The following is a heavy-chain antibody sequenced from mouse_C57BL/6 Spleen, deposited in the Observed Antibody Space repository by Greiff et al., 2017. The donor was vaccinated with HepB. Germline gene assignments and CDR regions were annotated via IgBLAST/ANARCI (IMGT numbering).Heavy chain of an antibody. Sequence: VQLKQSGPGLVKPSQSLSLTCSVTGYSITSGYYWNWIRQFPGNKLEWMGYISYDGSNNYNPSLKNRISITRDTSKNQFFLKLNSVTTEDTATYYCARDGLLRWYFDVWGTGTTVTVSS. CDR3: ARDGLLRWYFDV. CDR2: ISYDGSN. J-gene: IGHJ1*03. V-gene: IGHV3-6*01. D-gene: IGHD2-3*01. CDR1: GYSITSGYY.